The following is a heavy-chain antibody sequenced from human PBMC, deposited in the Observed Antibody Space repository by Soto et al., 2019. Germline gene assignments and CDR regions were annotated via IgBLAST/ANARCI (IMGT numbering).Heavy chain of an antibody. CDR1: GDSVSSNSAA. CDR2: TYYRSKWYN. D-gene: IGHD6-6*01. CDR3: ARAPEVAARTFYYYGMDV. Sequence: SQTLSLTCAISGDSVSSNSAAWNWIRQSPSRGLEWLGRTYYRSKWYNDYAVSVKSRITINPDTPKNQFSLQLNSVTPEDTAVYYCARAPEVAARTFYYYGMDVWGQGTTVTVSS. V-gene: IGHV6-1*01. J-gene: IGHJ6*02.